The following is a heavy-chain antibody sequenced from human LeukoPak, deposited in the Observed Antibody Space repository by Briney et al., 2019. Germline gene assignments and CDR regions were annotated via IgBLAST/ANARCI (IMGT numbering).Heavy chain of an antibody. CDR3: ARGPRRGRYFDY. Sequence: PSETLSLTCAVYGGSFSGYYWSWIRQPPGKGLEWIGEIKHSGSTKYNPSLKSRVSISVDTSKNQFSLKLSSVTAADTAVYYCARGPRRGRYFDYWGQGTLVTVSS. V-gene: IGHV4-34*01. CDR2: IKHSGST. CDR1: GGSFSGYY. J-gene: IGHJ4*02. D-gene: IGHD3-16*01.